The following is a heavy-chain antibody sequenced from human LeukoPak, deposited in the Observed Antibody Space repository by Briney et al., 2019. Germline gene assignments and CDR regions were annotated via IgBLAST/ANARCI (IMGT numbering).Heavy chain of an antibody. Sequence: ETLSLTCTVSGGSISSYYWSWVRQAPGKGLEWVSVIYSGGSTYYADSVKGRFTISRDNSKNTLYLQMNSLRAEDTAVYYCARDPGRYGGGYFDYWGQGTLVTVSS. D-gene: IGHD1-26*01. J-gene: IGHJ4*02. V-gene: IGHV3-53*01. CDR3: ARDPGRYGGGYFDY. CDR2: IYSGGST. CDR1: GGSISSYY.